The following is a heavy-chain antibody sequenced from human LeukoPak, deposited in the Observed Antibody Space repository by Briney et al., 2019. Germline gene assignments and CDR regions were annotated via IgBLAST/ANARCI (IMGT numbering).Heavy chain of an antibody. CDR1: GFTFSSYA. Sequence: GGSLRLSCAASGFTFSSYAMSWVRQAPGKGLEWVSAISGSGGSTYYADSVKGRFTISRDNSKNTLYLQMNSLRAEDTAVYYCAKVDRHSSGWDKIDYWGQGTLVTVSS. D-gene: IGHD6-19*01. V-gene: IGHV3-23*01. CDR2: ISGSGGST. J-gene: IGHJ4*02. CDR3: AKVDRHSSGWDKIDY.